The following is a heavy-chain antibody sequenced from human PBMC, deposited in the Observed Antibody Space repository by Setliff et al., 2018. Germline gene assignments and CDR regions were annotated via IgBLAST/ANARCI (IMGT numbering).Heavy chain of an antibody. Sequence: PGGSLRLSCAASGFTFSSHWMTWVRQAPGRGLEWVANIKEDGGGAVKYADSVKGRFTISRDNAKSSLYLQMNSLRAEDTAVYYCARDQGSYGYRAFDSWGQGALVTVSS. CDR1: GFTFSSHW. J-gene: IGHJ4*02. V-gene: IGHV3-7*01. CDR2: IKEDGGGAVK. D-gene: IGHD3-16*01. CDR3: ARDQGSYGYRAFDS.